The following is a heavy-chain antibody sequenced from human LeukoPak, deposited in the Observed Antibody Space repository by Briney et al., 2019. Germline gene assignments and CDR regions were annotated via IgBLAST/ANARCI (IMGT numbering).Heavy chain of an antibody. J-gene: IGHJ4*02. CDR1: GFTFSSYA. CDR3: VNSFVVVTAPFDY. CDR2: ISSNGGST. V-gene: IGHV3-64D*09. D-gene: IGHD2-21*02. Sequence: GGSLRLSCAASGFTFSSYAMHWVRQAPGKGLEYVSAISSNGGSTYYADSVKGRFTISRDNSKNTLYLQMSSLRAEDTAVYYCVNSFVVVTAPFDYWGQGTLVTVSS.